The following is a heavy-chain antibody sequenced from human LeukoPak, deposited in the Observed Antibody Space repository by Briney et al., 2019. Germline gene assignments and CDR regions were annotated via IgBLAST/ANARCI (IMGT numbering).Heavy chain of an antibody. CDR2: TYYRSKWYN. CDR1: GDSVSSNSAA. CDR3: ARDLGAKGDTAMVTFYFDY. J-gene: IGHJ4*02. Sequence: SQTLSLTCAISGDSVSSNSAAWNWIRQSPSRGLEWLGRTYYRSKWYNDYAVSVKSRITINPDTSKNQFSLQLNSVTPEDTAVYYCARDLGAKGDTAMVTFYFDYWGQGTLVTVSS. V-gene: IGHV6-1*01. D-gene: IGHD5-18*01.